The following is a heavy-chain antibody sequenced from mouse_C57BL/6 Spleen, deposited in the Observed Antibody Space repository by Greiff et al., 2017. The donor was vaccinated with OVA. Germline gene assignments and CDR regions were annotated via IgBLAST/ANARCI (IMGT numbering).Heavy chain of an antibody. CDR1: GFTFSDYG. CDR2: ISSGSSTI. CDR3: ARGVYYSNLYYAMDY. J-gene: IGHJ4*01. V-gene: IGHV5-17*01. D-gene: IGHD2-5*01. Sequence: EVQRVESGGGLVKPGGSLKLSCAASGFTFSDYGMHWVRQAPEKGLEWVAYISSGSSTIYYADTVKGRFTISRDNAKNTLFLQMTSLRSEDTAMYYCARGVYYSNLYYAMDYWGQGTSVTVSS.